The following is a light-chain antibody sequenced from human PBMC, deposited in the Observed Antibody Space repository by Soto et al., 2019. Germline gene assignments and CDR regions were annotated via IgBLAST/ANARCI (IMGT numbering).Light chain of an antibody. J-gene: IGKJ1*01. CDR3: QQYNNWPRT. CDR1: QSVSSN. CDR2: GAS. Sequence: EIVMTQSPAPLSVSPGERATLSCRASQSVSSNLAWYQQKPGQAPRLIIYGASTRATGFPSRFSGSGSGTEFTLTISSLQSEDVAVYYCQQYNNWPRTLGQGTKVDIK. V-gene: IGKV3-15*01.